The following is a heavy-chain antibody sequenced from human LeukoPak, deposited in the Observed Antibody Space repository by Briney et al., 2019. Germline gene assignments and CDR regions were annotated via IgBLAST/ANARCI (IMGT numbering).Heavy chain of an antibody. V-gene: IGHV3-30*02. D-gene: IGHD1-1*01. CDR2: IGFDGKDK. CDR1: GFSLAIYG. J-gene: IGHJ3*02. Sequence: GGSLRLSCVASGFSLAIYGIHWVRQAPGKGFEWVIFIGFDGKDKFYADSVKGRFTISRDNSENTVDLQMNSLRPDDTAIYYCVTTTSAYDIWGQGTLVTVSS. CDR3: VTTTSAYDI.